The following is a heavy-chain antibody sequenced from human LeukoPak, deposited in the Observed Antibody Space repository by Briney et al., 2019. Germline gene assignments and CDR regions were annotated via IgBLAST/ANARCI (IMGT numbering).Heavy chain of an antibody. Sequence: GGSLRLSCAASGFTFRDYAMTWVRQAPGKGPEWVSTFSAGGNRTYYADSVKGRFTITRDNSKNTLYLQMNSLRAEDTAAYYCAKVLSKIYIYGPFDYWGQGSLVTVSS. CDR3: AKVLSKIYIYGPFDY. CDR1: GFTFRDYA. D-gene: IGHD3-10*01. V-gene: IGHV3-23*01. J-gene: IGHJ4*02. CDR2: FSAGGNRT.